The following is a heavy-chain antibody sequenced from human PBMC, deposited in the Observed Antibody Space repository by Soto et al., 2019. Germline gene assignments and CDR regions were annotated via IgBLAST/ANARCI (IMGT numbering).Heavy chain of an antibody. Sequence: GSLRLSCAASGFAFSSYEMNWVRQVPGKGLEWVSYISTSGSTIYYADSVKGRFTISRDNAKNSLYLQMNSLRAEDTALYYCARGSDYYDSSGADFDYWGQGTLVTVSS. D-gene: IGHD3-22*01. J-gene: IGHJ4*02. CDR2: ISTSGSTI. CDR3: ARGSDYYDSSGADFDY. CDR1: GFAFSSYE. V-gene: IGHV3-48*03.